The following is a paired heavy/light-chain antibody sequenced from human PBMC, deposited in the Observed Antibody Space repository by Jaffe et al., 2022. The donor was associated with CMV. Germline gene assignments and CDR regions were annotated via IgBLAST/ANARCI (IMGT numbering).Light chain of an antibody. CDR3: ATWDDSLNGWV. CDR1: SSNIGSYV. V-gene: IGLV1-44*01. CDR2: SNN. J-gene: IGLJ3*02. Sequence: QSVLTQPPSASGTPGQGVTISCSGSSSNIGSYVVNWYQQLPATAPKLLIYSNNYRPSGVPGRFSGSKSGTSASLAISGLHSEDEADYYCATWDDSLNGWVFGGGTKLTVL.
Heavy chain of an antibody. J-gene: IGHJ5*02. D-gene: IGHD3-22*01. Sequence: EVQLLESGGGLEQPGGSLRLSCAASGFTFSGYAMTWVRQAPGKGLEWVSTVSGSGSSTYYADSVKGRFTVSRDNSQNVVFLQMNSLRAEDTAVYYCAKGDSNSVHNWLDPWGQGTLLTVSS. V-gene: IGHV3-23*01. CDR1: GFTFSGYA. CDR3: AKGDSNSVHNWLDP. CDR2: VSGSGSST.